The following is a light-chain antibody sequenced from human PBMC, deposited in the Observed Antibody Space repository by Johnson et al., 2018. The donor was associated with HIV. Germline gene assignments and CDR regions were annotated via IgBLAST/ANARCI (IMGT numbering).Light chain of an antibody. V-gene: IGLV1-51*01. CDR1: SSNIGNNY. CDR3: GTWDCSLSLYV. J-gene: IGLJ1*01. CDR2: DNN. Sequence: QSVLTQPPSVSAAPGQKVTISCSGSSSNIGNNYVYWYQQFPETAPKLLIYDNNKRPSGIPDRFSGSKSGTSATLDITGRQTGDEAEYYCGTWDCSLSLYVLVTGTKVTVL.